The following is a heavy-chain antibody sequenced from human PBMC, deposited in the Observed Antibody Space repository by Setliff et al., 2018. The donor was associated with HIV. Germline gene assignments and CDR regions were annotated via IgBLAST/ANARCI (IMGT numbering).Heavy chain of an antibody. D-gene: IGHD6-13*01. CDR3: AREGAAAGLDLDY. J-gene: IGHJ4*02. V-gene: IGHV1-3*03. Sequence: ASVKVSCKASGYTFTSYVMXWVRQAPGQRLEWIGWINTVNGNRKYSQEFQGRITITMDTSASTVYMEVSSLRSEDMAVYYCAREGAAAGLDLDYWGQGTLVTVSS. CDR1: GYTFTSYV. CDR2: INTVNGNR.